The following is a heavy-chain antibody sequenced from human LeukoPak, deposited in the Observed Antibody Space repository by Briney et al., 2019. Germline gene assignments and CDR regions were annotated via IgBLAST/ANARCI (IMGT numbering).Heavy chain of an antibody. D-gene: IGHD1-26*01. Sequence: SETLSLTCTVSGGSISSSSYYWGWIRQPPGKGLECIGSIYYSGSTYYNPSLKSRVTISVDTSKNQFSLKLSSVTAADTAVYYCARGSDSGSYAIPYYYYMDVWGKGTTVTISS. J-gene: IGHJ6*03. V-gene: IGHV4-39*07. CDR3: ARGSDSGSYAIPYYYYMDV. CDR1: GGSISSSSYY. CDR2: IYYSGST.